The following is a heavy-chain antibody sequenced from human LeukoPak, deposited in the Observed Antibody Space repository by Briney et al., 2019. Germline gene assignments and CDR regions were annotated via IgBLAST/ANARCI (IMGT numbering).Heavy chain of an antibody. Sequence: PGRSLRLSCAASGFTFSSYGMHWVRQAPGKGLEWIGYIYYTGSTNYNPSLKSRVTISVDTSKNQFSLKLSSVTAADTAVYYCARAGGGGFFDYWGQGTLVTVSS. V-gene: IGHV4-59*01. CDR2: IYYTGST. D-gene: IGHD2-15*01. J-gene: IGHJ4*02. CDR1: GFTFSSYG. CDR3: ARAGGGGFFDY.